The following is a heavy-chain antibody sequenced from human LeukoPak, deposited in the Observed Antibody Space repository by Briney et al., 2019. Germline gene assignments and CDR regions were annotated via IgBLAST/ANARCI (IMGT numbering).Heavy chain of an antibody. CDR1: GVSFSGYY. CDR2: INHSGST. V-gene: IGHV4-34*01. CDR3: ARSPYSSSWYESGY. J-gene: IGHJ4*02. Sequence: SETLSLTCAVYGVSFSGYYWSWIRQPPGKGLEWIGEINHSGSTNYNPSLKSRVTISVDTSKNQFSLKLSSVTAADTAVYYRARSPYSSSWYESGYWGQGTLVTVSS. D-gene: IGHD6-13*01.